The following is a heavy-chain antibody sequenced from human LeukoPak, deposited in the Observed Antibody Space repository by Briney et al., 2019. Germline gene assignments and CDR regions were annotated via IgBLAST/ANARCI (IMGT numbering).Heavy chain of an antibody. CDR1: GYSFTDYY. CDR2: INPNGGDT. J-gene: IGHJ1*01. CDR3: ARGYYDSSDFEYFQH. Sequence: ASVKVSCKASGYSFTDYYMHWVRQAPGQGLEWMGWINPNGGDTNFAQKFQGRVTMTRDTSISTVYMELSRLRSDDTAVSYCARGYYDSSDFEYFQHWGQGTLVTVSS. V-gene: IGHV1-2*02. D-gene: IGHD3-22*01.